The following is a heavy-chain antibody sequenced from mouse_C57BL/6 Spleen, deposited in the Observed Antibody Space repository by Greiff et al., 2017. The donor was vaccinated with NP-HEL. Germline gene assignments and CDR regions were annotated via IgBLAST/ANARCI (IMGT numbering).Heavy chain of an antibody. D-gene: IGHD1-1*01. CDR1: GYTFTSYW. CDR3: ARGEVVATRYFDV. CDR2: IYPGSGST. Sequence: VQLQQPGAELVKPGASVKMSCKASGYTFTSYWITWVKQRPGQGLEWIGDIYPGSGSTNYNEKFKSKATLTVDTSSSTAYMQLSSLTSEDSAVYYCARGEVVATRYFDVWGTGTTVTVSS. J-gene: IGHJ1*03. V-gene: IGHV1-55*01.